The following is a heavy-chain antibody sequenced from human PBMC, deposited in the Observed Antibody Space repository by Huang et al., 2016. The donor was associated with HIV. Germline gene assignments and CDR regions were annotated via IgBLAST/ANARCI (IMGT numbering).Heavy chain of an antibody. CDR2: IIPIFGTA. V-gene: IGHV1-69*13. D-gene: IGHD3-22*01. Sequence: QVQLVQSGAEVKKPGSSVKVSCKASGGPFSSIAISWVRQAPGHGLEWMGGIIPIFGTANYAQKFQGRVTITADESTSTAYMELSSLRSEDTAVYYCARARGYYDSSVSYYFDYWGQGTLVTVSS. CDR3: ARARGYYDSSVSYYFDY. CDR1: GGPFSSIA. J-gene: IGHJ4*02.